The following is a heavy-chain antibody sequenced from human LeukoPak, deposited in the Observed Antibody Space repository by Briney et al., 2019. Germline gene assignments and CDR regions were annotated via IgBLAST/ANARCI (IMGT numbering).Heavy chain of an antibody. D-gene: IGHD2-15*01. V-gene: IGHV3-48*03. CDR1: GFTFSSYE. CDR2: ISSSGSTI. Sequence: GGSLRLSCAASGFTFSSYEMNWVRQAPGKGLEWVSYISSSGSTIYYADSVKGRFTISRDNSKNTLYLQMNSLRAEDTAVYYCAKDGPGYCSGGSCPNDYWGQGTLVTVSS. CDR3: AKDGPGYCSGGSCPNDY. J-gene: IGHJ4*02.